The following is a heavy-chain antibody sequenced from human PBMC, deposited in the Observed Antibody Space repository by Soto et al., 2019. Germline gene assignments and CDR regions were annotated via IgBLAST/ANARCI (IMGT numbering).Heavy chain of an antibody. CDR2: IHHSGST. J-gene: IGHJ5*02. CDR1: GGSISSNNW. D-gene: IGHD2-2*01. CDR3: ARARQYCSSSSCYLDP. Sequence: SETLSLTCAVSGGSISSNNWWNWVRQPPGKGLEWIGEIHHSGSTNYNPSLKSRVTISVDKSKNQFSLKLNSVTAADTAVYYCARARQYCSSSSCYLDPWGQGTRVTVSS. V-gene: IGHV4-4*02.